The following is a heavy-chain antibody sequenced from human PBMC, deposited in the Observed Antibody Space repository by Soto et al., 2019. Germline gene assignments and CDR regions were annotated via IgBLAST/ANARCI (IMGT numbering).Heavy chain of an antibody. CDR1: GYTFTSYG. J-gene: IGHJ2*01. CDR3: ARDRGYSYGFVGDFDL. Sequence: GASVKVSCKASGYTFTSYGVSWVRQAPGQGLEWMGWISAYNGNTNYAQKLQGRVTMTTDTSTSTAYMELRSLRSDDTAVYYCARDRGYSYGFVGDFDLWGRGTLVTVSS. V-gene: IGHV1-18*01. CDR2: ISAYNGNT. D-gene: IGHD5-18*01.